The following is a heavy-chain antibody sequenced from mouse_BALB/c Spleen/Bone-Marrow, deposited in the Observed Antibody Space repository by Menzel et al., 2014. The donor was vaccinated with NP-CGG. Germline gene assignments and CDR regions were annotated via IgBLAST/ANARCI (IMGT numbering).Heavy chain of an antibody. Sequence: EVQVVESGTDLVKPGASVKLSRTASGFNIKDTYMHWVKQRPEQGLDWIGRIDPASGNIQYDPKFQGRAAITADTSSNTAYLQLSSLTSEDTAVYYCASLTGTFDYWGQGTPLTVSS. CDR2: IDPASGNI. D-gene: IGHD4-1*01. V-gene: IGHV14-3*02. CDR1: GFNIKDTY. J-gene: IGHJ2*01. CDR3: ASLTGTFDY.